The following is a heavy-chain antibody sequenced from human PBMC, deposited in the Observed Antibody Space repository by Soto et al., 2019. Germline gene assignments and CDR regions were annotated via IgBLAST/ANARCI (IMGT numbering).Heavy chain of an antibody. CDR2: MYSGGGT. CDR3: ARDPGVNWA. V-gene: IGHV3-66*01. J-gene: IGHJ6*04. CDR1: GFTVSNNS. Sequence: EVQLLESGGGLVQPGGSLRLSCVASGFTVSNNSMTWVRQAPGKGLEWVSTMYSGGGTYYTASVKGRFTISRDSSTNTLYLQMDNVRAEDTAVYYCARDPGVNWAWGKGTTVTVSS. D-gene: IGHD2-8*01.